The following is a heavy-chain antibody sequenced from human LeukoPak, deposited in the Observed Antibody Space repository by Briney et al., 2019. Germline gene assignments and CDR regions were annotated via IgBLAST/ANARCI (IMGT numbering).Heavy chain of an antibody. CDR3: AGERGEEYSSGWYKRNYFDN. CDR2: IYYSGST. J-gene: IGHJ4*02. D-gene: IGHD6-19*01. V-gene: IGHV4-59*12. Sequence: SETLSLTCTVSGGSISSYYWSWIRQPPGKGLEWIGYIYYSGSTNCNPSLKSRVTISVDTSKNQFSLKLTSVTGADTAVYYCAGERGEEYSSGWYKRNYFDNWGQGIRVTVSS. CDR1: GGSISSYY.